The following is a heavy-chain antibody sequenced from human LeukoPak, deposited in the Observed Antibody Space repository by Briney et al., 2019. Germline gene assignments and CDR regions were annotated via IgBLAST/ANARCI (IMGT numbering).Heavy chain of an antibody. CDR2: VNRDGSST. D-gene: IGHD6-13*01. CDR1: GFTFSDYW. CDR3: ARDRSISAAGDTY. J-gene: IGHJ4*02. V-gene: IGHV3-74*01. Sequence: GGSLRLSCAASGFTFSDYWMHWARQAPGKGLVWVSRVNRDGSSTSYADSVKGRFTVSRDNAKNTLSLQMNSRRAEDTAVYYCARDRSISAAGDTYWGQGTLVTVSS.